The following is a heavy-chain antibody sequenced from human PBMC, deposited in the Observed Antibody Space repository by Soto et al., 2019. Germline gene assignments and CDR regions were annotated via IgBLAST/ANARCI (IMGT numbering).Heavy chain of an antibody. V-gene: IGHV3-23*01. CDR3: ARTAPLQWLVQGGWFDP. D-gene: IGHD6-19*01. CDR2: ISGSGGST. Sequence: GGSLRLSCAASGFTFSSYAMSWVRQAPGKGLEWVSAISGSGGSTYYADSVKGRFTISRDNSKNTLYLQMNSLRAEDTAVYYCARTAPLQWLVQGGWFDPWGQGTLVTVSS. CDR1: GFTFSSYA. J-gene: IGHJ5*02.